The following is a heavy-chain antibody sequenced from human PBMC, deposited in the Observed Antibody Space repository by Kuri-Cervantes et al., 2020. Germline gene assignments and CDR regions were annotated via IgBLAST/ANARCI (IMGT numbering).Heavy chain of an antibody. CDR3: AKGDPGIAAAGQRDYGMDV. V-gene: IGHV3-23*01. D-gene: IGHD6-13*01. CDR2: ISGSGGST. J-gene: IGHJ6*02. Sequence: GESLKTSCAASGFTFSSYAMSWVRQAPGKGLEWVSAISGSGGSTYYADSVKGWFTISRDNSKNTLYLQMNSLRAEDTAVYYCAKGDPGIAAAGQRDYGMDVWGQGTTVTVSS. CDR1: GFTFSSYA.